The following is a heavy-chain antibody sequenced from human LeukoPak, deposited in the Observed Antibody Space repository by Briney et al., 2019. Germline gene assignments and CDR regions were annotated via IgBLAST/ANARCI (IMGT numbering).Heavy chain of an antibody. CDR1: GFTFSDYY. D-gene: IGHD2-15*01. CDR3: ARDRYCSGGSCYLVDYYYGMDV. CDR2: ISSSGSTI. J-gene: IGHJ6*02. V-gene: IGHV3-11*04. Sequence: GGSLRLSCAASGFTFSDYYMSWIRQAPGKGLEWVSYISSSGSTIYYADSVKGRFTISRDNSKNTLYLQMNSLRAEDTAVYYCARDRYCSGGSCYLVDYYYGMDVWGQGTTVTVSS.